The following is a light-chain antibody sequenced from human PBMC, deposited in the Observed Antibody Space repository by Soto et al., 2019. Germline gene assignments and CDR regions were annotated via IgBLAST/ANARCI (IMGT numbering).Light chain of an antibody. CDR2: AAS. CDR1: QGISSD. V-gene: IGKV1-8*01. Sequence: AIRMTQSPSSLSASTGDRVTITFRASQGISSDSAWYQQKPGKAPKLLSYAASTLQSGVPSRFSGSGSGTDFTLTLSCLQSEDFATYYCQQYYSYHPYTFGPGTKVDIK. CDR3: QQYYSYHPYT. J-gene: IGKJ3*01.